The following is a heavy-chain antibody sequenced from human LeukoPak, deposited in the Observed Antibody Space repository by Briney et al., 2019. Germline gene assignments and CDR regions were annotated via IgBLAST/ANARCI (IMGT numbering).Heavy chain of an antibody. D-gene: IGHD6-19*01. Sequence: GGSLRLSCAASGFTVGSAWTSWVRQAPGKGLEWVSVIYSGGSTYYADSVKGRFTISRDNSKNALYLQMNSLRAEDTAVYYCASSSGYSSGLYYWGQGTLVTVSS. CDR1: GFTVGSAW. CDR3: ASSSGYSSGLYY. CDR2: IYSGGST. J-gene: IGHJ4*02. V-gene: IGHV3-66*01.